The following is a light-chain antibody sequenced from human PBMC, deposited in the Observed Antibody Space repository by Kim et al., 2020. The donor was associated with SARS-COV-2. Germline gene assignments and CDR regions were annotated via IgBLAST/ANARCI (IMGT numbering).Light chain of an antibody. Sequence: VSPGERATLSCWASQSVGSNLAWYQQKPGQGPRVLIYDSSTRASGVPARFSGSGSGTEFTLTISSLQSEDFAGYFCQQYNQWPLTFGGGTKVDIK. V-gene: IGKV3-15*01. CDR1: QSVGSN. CDR2: DSS. CDR3: QQYNQWPLT. J-gene: IGKJ4*01.